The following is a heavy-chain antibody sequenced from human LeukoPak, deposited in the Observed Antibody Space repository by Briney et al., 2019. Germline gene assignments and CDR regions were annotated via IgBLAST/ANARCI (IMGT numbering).Heavy chain of an antibody. CDR1: GGSISSSSYY. Sequence: SETLSLTCTVSGGSISSSSYYWGWIRQPPGKGLEWIGSIYLSGSTYYNPSLKSRVTISVDTSKNQFSLKLSSVTAADTAVYYCARDVYYYDSSGYYWTPQKFNWFDPWGQGTPVTVSS. CDR2: IYLSGST. J-gene: IGHJ5*02. V-gene: IGHV4-39*07. D-gene: IGHD3-22*01. CDR3: ARDVYYYDSSGYYWTPQKFNWFDP.